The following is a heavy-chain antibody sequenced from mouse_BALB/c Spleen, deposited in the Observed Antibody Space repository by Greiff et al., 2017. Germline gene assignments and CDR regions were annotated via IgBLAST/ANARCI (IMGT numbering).Heavy chain of an antibody. D-gene: IGHD1-1*02. CDR3: ARSPYGPYAMDY. V-gene: IGHV1-7*01. Sequence: QVQLQQSGAELAKPGASVKMSCKASGYTFTSYWMHWVKQRPGQGLEWIGYINPSTGYTEYNQKFKDKATLTADKSSSTAYMLLSSLTSEDSAVYYCARSPYGPYAMDYWGQGTSVTVSS. CDR2: INPSTGYT. CDR1: GYTFTSYW. J-gene: IGHJ4*01.